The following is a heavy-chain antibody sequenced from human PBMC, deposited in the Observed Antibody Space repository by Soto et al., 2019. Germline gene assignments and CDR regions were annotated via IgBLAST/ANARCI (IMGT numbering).Heavy chain of an antibody. CDR1: GFTFSSYA. Sequence: PGGSLRLSCATSGFTFSSYALAWVRQAPGKGPEWVSIISGPETTFYTDSVKCRFTISRDNSTHPHYLQITSRRGEATAVYYCAKPTSGTLSFELWGQGTMVTVSS. V-gene: IGHV3-23*01. CDR2: ISGPETT. D-gene: IGHD1-26*01. CDR3: AKPTSGTLSFEL. J-gene: IGHJ4*02.